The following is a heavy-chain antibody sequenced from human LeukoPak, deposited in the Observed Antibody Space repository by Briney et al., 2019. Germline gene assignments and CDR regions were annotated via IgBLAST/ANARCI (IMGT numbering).Heavy chain of an antibody. CDR2: INPSGGST. J-gene: IGHJ3*02. D-gene: IGHD2-21*01. CDR1: GYTFTSYY. V-gene: IGHV1-46*01. Sequence: ASVKVSCKASGYTFTSYYMHWVRQAPGQGLAWMGIINPSGGSTRYAQKFQGRVTMTRDMSTSTVYMELSSLRSEDTAVYYCARVCALLDAFDIWGQGTMVTVSS. CDR3: ARVCALLDAFDI.